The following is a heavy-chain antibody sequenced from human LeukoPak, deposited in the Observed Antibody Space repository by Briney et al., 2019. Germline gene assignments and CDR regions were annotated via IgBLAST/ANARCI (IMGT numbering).Heavy chain of an antibody. J-gene: IGHJ4*02. D-gene: IGHD3-3*01. CDR3: ARVPKEHDFWSGYPVYFDY. V-gene: IGHV4-59*12. CDR1: GGSISSYY. CDR2: IYYSGST. Sequence: SETLSLTCTVSGGSISSYYWSWIRQPPGKGLEWIGYIYYSGSTNYNPSLKSRVTISVDTSKNQFSLKLSSVTAADTAVYYCARVPKEHDFWSGYPVYFDYWGQGTLVTVSS.